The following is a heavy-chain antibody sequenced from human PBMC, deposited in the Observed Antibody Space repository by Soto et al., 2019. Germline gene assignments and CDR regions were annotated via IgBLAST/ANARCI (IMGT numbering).Heavy chain of an antibody. CDR1: GGSISSGGYY. CDR2: IYYSGST. CDR3: AKNNKGYGITYLAC. Sequence: PSETLSLTCTVSGGSISSGGYYWSWIRQHPGKGLEWIGYIYYSGSTYYNPSLKSRVTISVDTSKNQFSLKLNSMTAADTAVYYCAKNNKGYGITYLACWGVGTVVTVSS. J-gene: IGHJ4*02. D-gene: IGHD3-16*01. V-gene: IGHV4-31*03.